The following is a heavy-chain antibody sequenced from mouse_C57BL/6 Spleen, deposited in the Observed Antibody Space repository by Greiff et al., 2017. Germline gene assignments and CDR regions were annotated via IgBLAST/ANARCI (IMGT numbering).Heavy chain of an antibody. J-gene: IGHJ4*01. Sequence: EVKLVESGGDLVKPGGSLKLSCAASGFTFSSYGMSWVRQTPDKRLEWVATISSGGSYTYYPDSVKGRFTISRDNAKNTLYLQMSSLKSEDTAMYDCSSPLPHYYAMDYRGQGTSVTVSS. V-gene: IGHV5-6*01. CDR1: GFTFSSYG. CDR2: ISSGGSYT. CDR3: SSPLPHYYAMDY. D-gene: IGHD2-1*01.